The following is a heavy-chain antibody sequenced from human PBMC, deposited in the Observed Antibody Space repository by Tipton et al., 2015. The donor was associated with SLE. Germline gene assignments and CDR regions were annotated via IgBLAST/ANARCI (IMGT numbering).Heavy chain of an antibody. D-gene: IGHD6-13*01. CDR1: GGSISTYY. CDR2: IYYGGTA. Sequence: TLSLTCTVSGGSISTYYWSWIRQPPGRGLEWIGFIYYGGTANNNPSLKSRVTISVDRSKNQFSLKLSSVTAADTAVYYCALGSSWSPEYFQHWGQGTLVTVSS. V-gene: IGHV4-59*01. J-gene: IGHJ1*01. CDR3: ALGSSWSPEYFQH.